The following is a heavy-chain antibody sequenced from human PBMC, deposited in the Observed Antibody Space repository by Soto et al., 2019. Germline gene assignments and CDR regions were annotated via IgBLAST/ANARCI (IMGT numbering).Heavy chain of an antibody. CDR2: IFFSGST. Sequence: QVQLQESGPGLVNPSQTLSLTCTVSGGSISSGSYYWTWVRQHPGQGLQWVGYIFFSGSTYYNPSLKSRVIMSVDTSKNQFSLKLSSVTAADTAVYYCARPYCSGASSYLGHHYYMDVWGVGTTVTVSS. V-gene: IGHV4-31*03. D-gene: IGHD2-2*01. CDR1: GGSISSGSYY. CDR3: ARPYCSGASSYLGHHYYMDV. J-gene: IGHJ6*03.